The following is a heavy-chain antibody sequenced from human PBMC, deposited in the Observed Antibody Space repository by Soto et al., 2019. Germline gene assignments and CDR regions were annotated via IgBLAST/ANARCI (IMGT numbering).Heavy chain of an antibody. Sequence: EVQLVESGGGLVKPGGSLRLSCAASGFTFSNAWMSWVRQAPGKGLEWVGRIKSKTDGGTTDYAAPVKGRFTISRDDSKNTQYLQMNSLKTEDTTVYYCTTRIAVAGHRYYYYGMDVWGQGTTVTVSS. CDR2: IKSKTDGGTT. CDR3: TTRIAVAGHRYYYYGMDV. D-gene: IGHD6-19*01. CDR1: GFTFSNAW. V-gene: IGHV3-15*01. J-gene: IGHJ6*02.